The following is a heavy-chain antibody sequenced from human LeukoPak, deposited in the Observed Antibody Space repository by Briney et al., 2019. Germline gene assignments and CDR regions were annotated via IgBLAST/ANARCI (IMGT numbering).Heavy chain of an antibody. D-gene: IGHD3-10*01. CDR2: IIPIFGTA. V-gene: IGHV1-69*05. J-gene: IGHJ6*03. CDR3: ARARWFGELSHYYYYMDV. Sequence: ASVKVSCKASGGTFSSYAISWVRQAPGQGLEWMGGIIPIFGTANYAQKFQGRVTITTDESTSTAYMELSSLRSEGTAVYYCARARWFGELSHYYYYMDVWGKGTTVTVSS. CDR1: GGTFSSYA.